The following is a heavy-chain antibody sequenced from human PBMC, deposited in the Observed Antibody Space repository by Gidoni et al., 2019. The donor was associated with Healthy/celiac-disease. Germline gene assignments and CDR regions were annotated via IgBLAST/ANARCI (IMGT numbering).Heavy chain of an antibody. CDR2: ISGTGGST. CDR3: AKSQYYYGSGSYYKGIGDYYFDY. J-gene: IGHJ4*02. Sequence: EVQLLESGGGLVQPGGSLRLSCAASGFTFSSYAMSWVRQAPGKGLEWVSAISGTGGSTYYADSVKGRFTISRDNSKNTLYLQMNSLRAEDTAVYYCAKSQYYYGSGSYYKGIGDYYFDYWGQGTLVTVSS. V-gene: IGHV3-23*01. CDR1: GFTFSSYA. D-gene: IGHD3-10*01.